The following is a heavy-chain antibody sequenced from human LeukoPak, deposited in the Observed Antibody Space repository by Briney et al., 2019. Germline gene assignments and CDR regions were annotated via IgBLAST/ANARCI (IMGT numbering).Heavy chain of an antibody. CDR1: GGSISGYY. CDR2: MYYNGNT. D-gene: IGHD6-13*01. Sequence: SETLSLTCTVSGGSISGYYWTWIRQPPGKGLEWIGYMYYNGNTNYNPSLKSRVTISVDPSKNQFSLKLSSVTGADMAVYYCAYSSSWLAFDYWGQGTLVTVSS. J-gene: IGHJ4*02. V-gene: IGHV4-59*01. CDR3: AYSSSWLAFDY.